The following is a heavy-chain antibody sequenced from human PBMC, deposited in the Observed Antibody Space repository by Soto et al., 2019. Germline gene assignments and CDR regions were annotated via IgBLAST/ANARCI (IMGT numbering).Heavy chain of an antibody. Sequence: EASVKVSCKASGYTFTIYAMHWVRQAPGQRLEWMGWINAGNGNTKYSQKFQGRVTITRDTSASTAYMELSSLRSEDTAVYYCARDLYGDYPVFDYWGQGTLVTVSS. V-gene: IGHV1-3*01. CDR3: ARDLYGDYPVFDY. CDR2: INAGNGNT. J-gene: IGHJ4*02. D-gene: IGHD4-17*01. CDR1: GYTFTIYA.